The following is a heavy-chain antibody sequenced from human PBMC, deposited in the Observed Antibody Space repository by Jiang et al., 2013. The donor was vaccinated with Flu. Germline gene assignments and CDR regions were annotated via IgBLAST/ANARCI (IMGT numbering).Heavy chain of an antibody. CDR1: GFTVSNNQ. V-gene: IGHV3-53*01. Sequence: VQLLESGGGLIQPGGSLRLSCAASGFTVSNNQMNWVRQAPGKGLEWVSVIYSGGSTYYADSVKGRFTISRDNSKNTLYLQMNSLRAEDTAMYYCGRAPTMIVDYWGQGTLVTVSS. CDR3: GRAPTMIVDY. J-gene: IGHJ4*02. CDR2: IYSGGST. D-gene: IGHD3-22*01.